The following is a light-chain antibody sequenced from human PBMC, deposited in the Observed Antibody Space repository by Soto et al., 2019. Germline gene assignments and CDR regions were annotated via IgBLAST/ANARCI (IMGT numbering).Light chain of an antibody. J-gene: IGKJ4*01. CDR1: QSLLYSSNNKNY. CDR3: QQYYSIPPT. CDR2: WAS. Sequence: DIVMTHSPDSLALSLSERASINCKSSQSLLYSSNNKNYLTWYQHKPGQPPKLLIYWASTRESGVPDRFSGSGSGTDFTLTISSLQAEDVAVYYCQQYYSIPPTFGGGTKV. V-gene: IGKV4-1*01.